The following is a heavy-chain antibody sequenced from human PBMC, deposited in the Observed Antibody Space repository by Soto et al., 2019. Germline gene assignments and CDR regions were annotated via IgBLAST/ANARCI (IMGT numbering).Heavy chain of an antibody. CDR2: ISYDGSNK. Sequence: QVQLVESGGGVVQPGRSLRLSCAASGFTFSSYAMPWVRQAPGKGLEWVAVISYDGSNKYYADSVKGRFTISRDNSKNTLYLQMNRLRAEETAVYYCARDGITMVRGVLSSWGQGTLVTVSS. CDR1: GFTFSSYA. J-gene: IGHJ4*02. V-gene: IGHV3-30-3*01. D-gene: IGHD3-10*01. CDR3: ARDGITMVRGVLSS.